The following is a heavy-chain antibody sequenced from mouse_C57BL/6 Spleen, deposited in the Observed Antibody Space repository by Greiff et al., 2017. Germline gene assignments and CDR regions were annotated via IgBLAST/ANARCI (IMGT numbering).Heavy chain of an antibody. CDR2: IYPSDSET. J-gene: IGHJ1*03. D-gene: IGHD1-1*01. CDR1: GYTFTSYW. Sequence: VQLQQPGAELVRPGSSVKLSCKASGYTFTSYWMDWVKQRPGQGLEWIGNIYPSDSETHYNQKFKDKATLTVDKSSSTAYMQLSSLTSEDSAVYYCARRRFSATVGRDVWGTGTTVTVSA. V-gene: IGHV1-61*01. CDR3: ARRRFSATVGRDV.